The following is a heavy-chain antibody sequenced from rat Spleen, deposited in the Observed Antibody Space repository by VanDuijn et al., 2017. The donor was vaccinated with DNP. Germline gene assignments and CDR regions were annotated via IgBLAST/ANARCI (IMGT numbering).Heavy chain of an antibody. V-gene: IGHV2-27*01. CDR2: IQSGGST. Sequence: QVHLKESGPGLVQPSQTLSLTCSVSGFPLANHDVHWVRQPPGKGLEWVGRIQSGGSTDYNSALKSRLSISRDNSKSQVFLEMNSVQTEDTAIYFCARHYTYWGQGVMVTVSS. J-gene: IGHJ2*01. CDR1: GFPLANHD. CDR3: ARHYTY. D-gene: IGHD1-2*01.